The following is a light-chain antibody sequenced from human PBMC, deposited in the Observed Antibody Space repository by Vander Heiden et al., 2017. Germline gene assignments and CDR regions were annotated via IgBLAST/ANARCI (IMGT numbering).Light chain of an antibody. Sequence: SYVLTQPPPVAVAPGQAVTITCGGDNVGTTSVHCYQQKSGQAPGLFVYDDSDRPSMIPERFAGSNSGNTATLTISRVEAGDEDDYYCQMWASVNDVVFGGGTKLTVL. CDR1: NVGTTS. CDR3: QMWASVNDVV. V-gene: IGLV3-21*02. J-gene: IGLJ3*02. CDR2: DDS.